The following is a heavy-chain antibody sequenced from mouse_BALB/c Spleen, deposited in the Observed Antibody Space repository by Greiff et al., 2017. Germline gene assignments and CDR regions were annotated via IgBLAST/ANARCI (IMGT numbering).Heavy chain of an antibody. CDR1: GYTFTSYT. V-gene: IGHV1-4*01. CDR2: INPSSGYT. J-gene: IGHJ4*01. D-gene: IGHD1-1*01. CDR3: ARERYRYAMDY. Sequence: VQLQQSGAELARPGASVKLSCKASGYTFTSYTMHWVKQRPGQGLEWIGYINPSSGYTNYNQKFKDKATLTADKSSSTAYMQLSSLTSEDSAVYYCARERYRYAMDYWGQGTSVTVSS.